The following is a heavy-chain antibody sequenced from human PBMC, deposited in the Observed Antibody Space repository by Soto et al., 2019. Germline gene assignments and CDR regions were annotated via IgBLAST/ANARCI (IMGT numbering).Heavy chain of an antibody. CDR2: INHSGST. J-gene: IGHJ5*02. CDR3: ARRGVFGVVKGGLDP. D-gene: IGHD3-3*01. Sequence: RSETLSLTCAVYGGSFSGYYWSWIRQPPGKGLEWIGEINHSGSTNYNPSLKSRVTISVDTSKNQFSLKLSSVTAADTAVYYCARRGVFGVVKGGLDPWGQGTLVTVS. CDR1: GGSFSGYY. V-gene: IGHV4-34*01.